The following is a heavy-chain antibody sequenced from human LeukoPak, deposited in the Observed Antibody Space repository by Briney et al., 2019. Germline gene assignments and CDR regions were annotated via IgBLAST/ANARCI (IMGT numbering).Heavy chain of an antibody. CDR2: IYPGDSDT. J-gene: IGHJ4*02. V-gene: IGHV5-51*01. CDR3: ARRGYCSGGSCWYYFDY. Sequence: GESLKISCKVSGYSLTNNWIGWVRQVPGKGLEWMGIIYPGDSDTRYSPSFQGQVTISADKSISTAYLQWSSLKASDTAMYYCARRGYCSGGSCWYYFDYWGQGTLVTVSS. CDR1: GYSLTNNW. D-gene: IGHD2-15*01.